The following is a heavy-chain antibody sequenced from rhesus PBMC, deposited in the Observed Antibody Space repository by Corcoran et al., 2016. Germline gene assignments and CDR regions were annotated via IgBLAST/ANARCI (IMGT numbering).Heavy chain of an antibody. CDR1: GFSLTTSGMG. J-gene: IGHJ4*01. CDR3: ARRRSSGWPVGYSFDY. V-gene: IGHV2-174*01. CDR2: IYWDDDP. D-gene: IGHD6-31*01. Sequence: QVTLKESGPALVKPTQTLTLTCTFSGFSLTTSGMGVGWNRQPPGTALEWLALIYWDDDPRYNSFRGSRLTISRDTAKSQVVLRMTDMDPVDTATYYCARRRSSGWPVGYSFDYWGQGLLVTVSS.